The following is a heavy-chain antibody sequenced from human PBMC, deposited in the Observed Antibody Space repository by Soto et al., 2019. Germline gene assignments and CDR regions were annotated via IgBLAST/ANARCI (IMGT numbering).Heavy chain of an antibody. J-gene: IGHJ6*02. V-gene: IGHV1-46*01. CDR1: GYTFTSYY. Sequence: ASVKVSCKASGYTFTSYYMHWVRQAPGQGLEWMGIINPSGGSTTYVQKFQSRVTMTRDTSTSTVYMELSSLRSEDTAVYYCARDAHTIPVAGDYYYGMDVWGQGTTVTVSS. CDR3: ARDAHTIPVAGDYYYGMDV. CDR2: INPSGGST. D-gene: IGHD6-19*01.